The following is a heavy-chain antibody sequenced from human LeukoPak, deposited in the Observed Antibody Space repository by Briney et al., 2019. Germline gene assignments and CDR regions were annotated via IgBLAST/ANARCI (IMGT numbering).Heavy chain of an antibody. J-gene: IGHJ5*02. CDR2: INPGDSDT. CDR3: ARQWLYYDSSAYRNYNCFDP. V-gene: IGHV5-51*01. D-gene: IGHD3-22*01. Sequence: GESLKISCKGSGYSFTSYWIGWVRQMPGKGLEWMGIINPGDSDTRYSPSFQGQVTISVDKSINTAYLQWSSLKASDTAMYYCARQWLYYDSSAYRNYNCFDPWGQGTLVTVSS. CDR1: GYSFTSYW.